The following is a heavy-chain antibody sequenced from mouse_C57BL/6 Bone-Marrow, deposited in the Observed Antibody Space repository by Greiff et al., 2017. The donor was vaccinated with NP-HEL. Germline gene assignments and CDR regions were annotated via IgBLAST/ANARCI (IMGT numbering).Heavy chain of an antibody. CDR2: IYPGDGDT. CDR1: GYAFSSYW. J-gene: IGHJ2*01. CDR3: ASPPDGYYGWFDY. D-gene: IGHD2-3*01. V-gene: IGHV1-80*01. Sequence: QVQLQQSGAELVKPGASVKISCKASGYAFSSYWMNWVKQRPGKGLEWIGQIYPGDGDTNYNGKFKGKATLTADKSSSTAYMQLSSLTSEDSAVYFCASPPDGYYGWFDYWGQGTTLTVSS.